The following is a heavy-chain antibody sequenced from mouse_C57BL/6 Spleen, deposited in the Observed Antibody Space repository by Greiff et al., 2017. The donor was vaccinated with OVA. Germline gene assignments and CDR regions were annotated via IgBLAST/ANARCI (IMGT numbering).Heavy chain of an antibody. CDR1: GFSFNTYA. Sequence: EVQVVESGGGLVQPKGSLKLSCAASGFSFNTYAMNWVRQAPGKGLEWVARIRSKSNNYATYYADSVKDRFTISRDDSESMLYLQMNNLKTEDTAMYYCVRQNYGSSSYWYFDVWGTGTTVTVSS. D-gene: IGHD1-1*01. J-gene: IGHJ1*03. CDR2: IRSKSNNYAT. CDR3: VRQNYGSSSYWYFDV. V-gene: IGHV10-1*01.